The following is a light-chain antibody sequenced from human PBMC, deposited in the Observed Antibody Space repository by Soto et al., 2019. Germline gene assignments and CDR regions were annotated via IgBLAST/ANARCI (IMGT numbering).Light chain of an antibody. J-gene: IGKJ2*01. CDR1: QSISSW. CDR2: KAS. Sequence: DIQMTQSPSTLSASVGDRVTITCRVSQSISSWLAWYQQKPWKAPKLLIYKASTLESGVPSRFSGSGSGTEFTLTISILQPDDFATYYCRQYNSYSRTFGPGTKLEIK. CDR3: RQYNSYSRT. V-gene: IGKV1-5*03.